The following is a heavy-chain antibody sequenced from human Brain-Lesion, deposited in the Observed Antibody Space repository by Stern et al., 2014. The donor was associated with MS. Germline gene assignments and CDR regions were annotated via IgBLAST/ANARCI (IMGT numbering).Heavy chain of an antibody. D-gene: IGHD6-13*01. Sequence: VQLVESGPGLVKPSGTLSLTCAVSGGSISSSNWWSWVRQSPGKGLEWIGESDHSGSTIYNPSLKSRVTVSVGKSKNRFSRNLRSVPAADTAVYFCARFPASRPHVFDSWGQGTLVTVSS. V-gene: IGHV4-4*02. CDR1: GGSISSSNW. CDR3: ARFPASRPHVFDS. CDR2: SDHSGST. J-gene: IGHJ4*02.